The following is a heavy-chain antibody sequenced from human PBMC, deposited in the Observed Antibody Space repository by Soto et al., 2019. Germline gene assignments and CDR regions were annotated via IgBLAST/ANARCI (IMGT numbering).Heavy chain of an antibody. CDR1: GFTFSSYA. J-gene: IGHJ6*02. CDR2: ISGSGGST. Sequence: PGGSLRLSCAASGFTFSSYAVSWVRQAPGKGLEWVSAISGSGGSTYYADSVKGRFTISRDNSKNTLYLQMNSLRAEDTAVYYCANSHDYYDSSGYYQPRSMDVWGQGTTVPVSS. D-gene: IGHD3-22*01. V-gene: IGHV3-23*01. CDR3: ANSHDYYDSSGYYQPRSMDV.